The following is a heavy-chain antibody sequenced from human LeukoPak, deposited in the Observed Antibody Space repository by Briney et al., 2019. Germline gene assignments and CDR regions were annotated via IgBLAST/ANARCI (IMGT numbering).Heavy chain of an antibody. CDR2: IYSGGST. J-gene: IGHJ4*02. CDR3: ARLIPYYDFWSGYYNY. D-gene: IGHD3-3*01. Sequence: GGSLRLSCAASGFTVSSNYMSWVRQAPGKGLEWVSVIYSGGSTYYADSVEGRFTISRDNSKNTLYLQMNSLRAEDTAVYYCARLIPYYDFWSGYYNYWGQGTLVTVSS. CDR1: GFTVSSNY. V-gene: IGHV3-53*01.